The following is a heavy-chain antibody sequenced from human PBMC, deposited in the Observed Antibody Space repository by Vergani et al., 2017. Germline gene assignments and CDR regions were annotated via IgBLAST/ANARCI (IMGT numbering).Heavy chain of an antibody. CDR3: AKXLFSGILLGGAFDI. Sequence: EVQLLESGGGLVQPGGSLRLSCAASGFTFSSYAMSWVRQAPGKGLEWVSAISGSGGSTYYADSVKGRFTISRDNSKNTLYLQMNSLRAEDTAVYYCAKXLFSGILLGGAFDIWGQGTLVTVSS. D-gene: IGHD1-26*01. CDR2: ISGSGGST. J-gene: IGHJ4*02. CDR1: GFTFSSYA. V-gene: IGHV3-23*01.